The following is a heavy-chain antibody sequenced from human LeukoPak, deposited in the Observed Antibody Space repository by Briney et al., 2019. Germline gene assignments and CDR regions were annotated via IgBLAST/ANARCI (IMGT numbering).Heavy chain of an antibody. CDR1: GFTFSSYS. D-gene: IGHD2-15*01. Sequence: GGSLSLSCAASGFTFSSYSMNWVRQAPGKGLEWVSSISSSSSYIYYADSVKGRFTISRDNAKNSLYLQMNSLRAEDTAVYYCARDATVGVFNWFDPWGQGTLVTVSS. CDR2: ISSSSSYI. CDR3: ARDATVGVFNWFDP. J-gene: IGHJ5*02. V-gene: IGHV3-21*01.